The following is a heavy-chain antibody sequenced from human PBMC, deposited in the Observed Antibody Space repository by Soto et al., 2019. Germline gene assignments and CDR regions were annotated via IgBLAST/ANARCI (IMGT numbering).Heavy chain of an antibody. D-gene: IGHD2-15*01. CDR3: ARQGRDGHNQGYGMDV. Sequence: GESLKISCKGSGDSFNTYWIAWVRQMPGKGLEWMGITHPGDPDTKYSPTFEGQVTISTDKSISTAYLQCRSLQTSDTATYYCARQGRDGHNQGYGMDVWGQGTTVTVSS. CDR1: GDSFNTYW. CDR2: THPGDPDT. J-gene: IGHJ6*02. V-gene: IGHV5-51*01.